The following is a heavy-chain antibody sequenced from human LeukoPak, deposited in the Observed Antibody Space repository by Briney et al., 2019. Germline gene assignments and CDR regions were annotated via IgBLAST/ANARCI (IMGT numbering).Heavy chain of an antibody. CDR3: ARGGYYYDSSGYSH. CDR2: ISYDGSNK. CDR1: GFTFSSYA. V-gene: IGHV3-30-3*01. D-gene: IGHD3-22*01. Sequence: GGSLRLSCAASGFTFSSYAMHWVRQAPGKGLEWVAVISYDGSNKYYADSVKGRFTISRDNSKNTLYLQMNSLRAEDTAVYYCARGGYYYDSSGYSHWGQGTLVTVSS. J-gene: IGHJ4*02.